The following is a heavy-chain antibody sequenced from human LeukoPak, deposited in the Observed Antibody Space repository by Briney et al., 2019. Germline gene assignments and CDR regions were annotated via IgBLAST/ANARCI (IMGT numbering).Heavy chain of an antibody. CDR1: GFTFSSYE. D-gene: IGHD3-9*01. CDR2: ISSNGSTI. V-gene: IGHV3-48*03. CDR3: ARDPAYYDILTGYYNYGMDV. Sequence: GGSLRLSCAASGFTFSSYEMNWVRQAPGKGLEWVSYISSNGSTIYYADSVKGRFTISRDNAKNSLYLQMNSLRAEDTAVYYCARDPAYYDILTGYYNYGMDVWGKGTTVTVSS. J-gene: IGHJ6*04.